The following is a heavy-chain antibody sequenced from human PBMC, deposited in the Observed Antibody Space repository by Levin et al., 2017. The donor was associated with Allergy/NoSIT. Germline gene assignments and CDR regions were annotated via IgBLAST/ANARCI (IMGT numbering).Heavy chain of an antibody. CDR3: AKGLITMVRGVPVPSLIDY. D-gene: IGHD3-10*01. Sequence: GGSLRLSCAASGFTFSSYGMHWVRQAPGKGLEWVAVISYDGSNKYYADSVKGRFTISRDNSKNTLYLQMNSLRAEDTAVYYCAKGLITMVRGVPVPSLIDYWGQGTLVTVSS. CDR2: ISYDGSNK. V-gene: IGHV3-30*18. J-gene: IGHJ4*02. CDR1: GFTFSSYG.